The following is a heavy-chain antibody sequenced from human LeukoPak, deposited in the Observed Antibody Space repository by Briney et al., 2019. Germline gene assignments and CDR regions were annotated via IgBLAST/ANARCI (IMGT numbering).Heavy chain of an antibody. Sequence: GGSLRLSCAASGFTFSDYYMSWIRQAPGKGLEWVAVISYDGSNKYYADSVKGRFTISRDNSKNTLYLQMNSLRAEDTAVYYCVVTTVTIDDAFDIWGQGTMVTVSS. V-gene: IGHV3-30*03. J-gene: IGHJ3*02. CDR2: ISYDGSNK. D-gene: IGHD4-17*01. CDR3: VVTTVTIDDAFDI. CDR1: GFTFSDYY.